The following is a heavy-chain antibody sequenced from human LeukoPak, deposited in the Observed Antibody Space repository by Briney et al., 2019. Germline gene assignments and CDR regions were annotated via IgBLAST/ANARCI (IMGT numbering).Heavy chain of an antibody. Sequence: GGSLRLSCAASGFTFSSYAMSWVRQAPGKGLEWVSAISGSGGSTYYADSVKGRFTISRDNAKNTLYLQMNSLRAEDTAVYYCARSGSGWSTSAPWGQGTLVTVSS. CDR1: GFTFSSYA. V-gene: IGHV3-23*01. CDR2: ISGSGGST. CDR3: ARSGSGWSTSAP. D-gene: IGHD6-19*01. J-gene: IGHJ5*02.